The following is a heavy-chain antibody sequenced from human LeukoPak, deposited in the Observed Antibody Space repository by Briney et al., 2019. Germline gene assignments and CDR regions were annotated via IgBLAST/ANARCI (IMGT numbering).Heavy chain of an antibody. CDR3: ARDGLLWFGELGERGNFDY. CDR1: GFTFSSYG. CDR2: IWYDGSNK. J-gene: IGHJ4*02. V-gene: IGHV3-33*01. Sequence: GGSLRLSCAASGFTFSSYGMHWGRQAPGKGLEWVAVIWYDGSNKYYADSVKGRFTISRDNSKNTLYLQMNSLRAEDTAVYYCARDGLLWFGELGERGNFDYWGQGTLVTVSS. D-gene: IGHD3-10*01.